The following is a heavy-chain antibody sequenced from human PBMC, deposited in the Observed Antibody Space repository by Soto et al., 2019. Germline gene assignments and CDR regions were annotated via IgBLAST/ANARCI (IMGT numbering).Heavy chain of an antibody. J-gene: IGHJ4*02. D-gene: IGHD3-10*01. Sequence: QVQLVESEGGVVQPGRSLRLSCAASGFTFSSYGMHWVRQAPGKGLEWVAVIWYDGSNKYYADSVKGRFTISRDNSKNTLYLQMNSLRAEDTAVYYCARARYGSGSYGDYWGQGTLVTVSS. CDR2: IWYDGSNK. CDR3: ARARYGSGSYGDY. CDR1: GFTFSSYG. V-gene: IGHV3-33*01.